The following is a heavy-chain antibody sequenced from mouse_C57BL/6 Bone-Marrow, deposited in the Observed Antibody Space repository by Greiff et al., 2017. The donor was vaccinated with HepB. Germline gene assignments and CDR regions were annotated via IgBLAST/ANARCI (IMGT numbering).Heavy chain of an antibody. D-gene: IGHD1-1*01. J-gene: IGHJ2*01. CDR2: IYPGSGNT. V-gene: IGHV1-76*01. CDR1: GYTFTDYY. CDR3: ARPPYE. Sequence: QVQLQQSGPELVRPGASVKLSCKASGYTFTDYYINWVKQRPGQGLEWIARIYPGSGNTYYNEKFKGKATLTAEKSSSTAYMQLSSLTSEASVDYFCARPPYEWGQGTTLTVSS.